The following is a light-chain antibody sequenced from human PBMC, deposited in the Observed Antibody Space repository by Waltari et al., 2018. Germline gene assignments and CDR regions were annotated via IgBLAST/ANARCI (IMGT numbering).Light chain of an antibody. J-gene: IGLJ6*01. CDR1: SSNIGSNY. Sequence: QSVLTQPPSASGTPGQRVTISCSGSSSNIGSNYVYWYQQLPGTAPKLLIYRNNQRPSGVPDRFSGSKSGTSASLAISGRRSEDEADDYCAAWDDSLSGNVFGSGTKVTVL. CDR3: AAWDDSLSGNV. CDR2: RNN. V-gene: IGLV1-47*01.